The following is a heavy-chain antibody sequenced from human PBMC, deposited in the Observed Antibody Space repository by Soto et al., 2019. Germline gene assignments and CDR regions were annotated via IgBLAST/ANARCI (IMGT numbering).Heavy chain of an antibody. CDR2: IYHSGST. D-gene: IGHD2-2*01. J-gene: IGHJ6*02. Sequence: SETLSLTCAVYGGSISSNEWWGWVRQPPGKGLEWIGEIYHSGSTNYNPSLKSRVTISLDKSKNQFSLKLTSVTAADSAVYYCAXDDHIVVVPTSLGAMDVWGQGTTVTVSS. CDR3: AXDDHIVVVPTSLGAMDV. V-gene: IGHV4-4*02. CDR1: GGSISSNEW.